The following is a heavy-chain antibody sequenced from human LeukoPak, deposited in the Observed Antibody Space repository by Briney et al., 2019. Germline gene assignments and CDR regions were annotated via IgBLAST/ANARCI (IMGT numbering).Heavy chain of an antibody. V-gene: IGHV3-74*01. CDR2: IKTDGSIT. CDR3: ARVGIYGDYNRYFDY. CDR1: GFSFSVYW. J-gene: IGHJ4*02. Sequence: GGSLRLSCAASGFSFSVYWMHWVRQAPGKGPVWVSRIKTDGSITDYADFVKGRFTISRDNAKNTLYLQMNSLRAEDTALYYCARVGIYGDYNRYFDYWGQGTLVTVSS. D-gene: IGHD4-17*01.